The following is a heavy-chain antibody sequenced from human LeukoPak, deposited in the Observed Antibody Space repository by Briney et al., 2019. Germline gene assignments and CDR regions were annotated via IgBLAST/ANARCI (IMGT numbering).Heavy chain of an antibody. J-gene: IGHJ4*02. V-gene: IGHV4-34*01. CDR2: INHSGST. Sequence: PSETLSLTCAVYGGSFSDYYWSWIRQPPGKGLEWIGEINHSGSTNYNPSLKSRVAISVDTSKNQFSLKLSSVTAADTAVYYCAREPFDYWGQGTLVTVSS. CDR3: AREPFDY. CDR1: GGSFSDYY.